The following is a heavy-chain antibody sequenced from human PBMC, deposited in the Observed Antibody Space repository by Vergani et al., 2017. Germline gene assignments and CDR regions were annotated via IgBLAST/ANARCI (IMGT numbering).Heavy chain of an antibody. D-gene: IGHD6-13*01. Sequence: QVQLVESGGGLVKPGGSLRLSCAASGFTFSDYYMSWIRQAPGKGLEWVSYISSSGSTIYYADSVKGRFNISRDNAKNSPYLQMNSLRAEDTAVYYCARAPSTSYSSSWYTDYWGQGTLVTVSS. CDR1: GFTFSDYY. CDR2: ISSSGSTI. V-gene: IGHV3-11*01. CDR3: ARAPSTSYSSSWYTDY. J-gene: IGHJ4*02.